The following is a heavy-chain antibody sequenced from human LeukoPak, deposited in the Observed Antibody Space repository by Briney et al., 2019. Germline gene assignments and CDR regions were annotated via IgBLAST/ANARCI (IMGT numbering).Heavy chain of an antibody. Sequence: PGGSLRLSCAASGFTFSSYAMSWVRQAPGKGLEWVSGFSGSGSSTYYADSVKGRFTISRDNAKNSLYLQMNSLRAEDTAVYYCARDSGWQFDYWGQGTLVTVSS. CDR3: ARDSGWQFDY. CDR2: FSGSGSST. CDR1: GFTFSSYA. J-gene: IGHJ4*02. V-gene: IGHV3-23*01. D-gene: IGHD6-19*01.